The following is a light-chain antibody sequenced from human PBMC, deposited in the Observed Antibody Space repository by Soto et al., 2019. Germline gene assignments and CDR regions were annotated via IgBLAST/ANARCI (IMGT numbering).Light chain of an antibody. CDR3: QQTTTFPLT. V-gene: IGKV1-12*01. Sequence: DIQMTQSPSSVSASVGDRVTITCRASQGITSWLAWYQQKPGKAPKLLIYRAPNLQSGVPSRLSGSGSGTDFTLTISGLQPADFATYYCQQTTTFPLTFGGGTKVEIK. CDR1: QGITSW. J-gene: IGKJ4*01. CDR2: RAP.